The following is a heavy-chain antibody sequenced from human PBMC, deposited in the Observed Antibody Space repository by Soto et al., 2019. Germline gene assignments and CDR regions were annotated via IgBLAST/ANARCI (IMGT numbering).Heavy chain of an antibody. CDR3: AHTLAPRIFDY. V-gene: IGHV2-5*02. Sequence: QITLKEAGPALVKPTRTLTLTCSFSGFSLITSGVGVGWIRQPPGKALEWLALIYWDDDKGYSTSLKSRLTITKDTSKNQVVLTMTKMDPADTATYYCAHTLAPRIFDYWGQGTLVTVSS. J-gene: IGHJ4*02. CDR2: IYWDDDK. CDR1: GFSLITSGVG.